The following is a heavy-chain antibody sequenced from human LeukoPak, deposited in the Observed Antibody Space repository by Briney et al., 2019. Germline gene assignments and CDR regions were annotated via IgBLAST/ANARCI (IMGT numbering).Heavy chain of an antibody. CDR3: ARGADSGYVVYYYYYYYMDV. Sequence: GGSLRLSCAASGFTFSSYWMSWVRQAPGKGLEWVANIKQDGSEKYYVDSVKGRFTISRDNAKNSLYLQMNSLRAEDTAVYYCARGADSGYVVYYYYYYYMDVWGKGTTVTVSS. J-gene: IGHJ6*03. CDR2: IKQDGSEK. D-gene: IGHD5-12*01. CDR1: GFTFSSYW. V-gene: IGHV3-7*01.